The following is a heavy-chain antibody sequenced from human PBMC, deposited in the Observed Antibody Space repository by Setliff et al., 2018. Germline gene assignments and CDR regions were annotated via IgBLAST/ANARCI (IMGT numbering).Heavy chain of an antibody. CDR1: GYTFSGYY. V-gene: IGHV1-69*06. J-gene: IGHJ6*02. Sequence: ASVKVSCKASGYTFSGYYMHWVRQAPGQGLEWMGRIIPIFGTANYAQKFQGRVTITADKSTSTVYMELSSLRSEDTAVYYCARGRERDYNFWSGYYTYYYYGMDVWGQGTTVTVSS. CDR3: ARGRERDYNFWSGYYTYYYYGMDV. D-gene: IGHD3-3*01. CDR2: IIPIFGTA.